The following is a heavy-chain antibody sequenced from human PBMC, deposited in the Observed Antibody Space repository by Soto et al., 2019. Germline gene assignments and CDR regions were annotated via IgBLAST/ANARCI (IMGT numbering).Heavy chain of an antibody. CDR3: ARADWQRRDWNDPFDY. Sequence: QGQLVESGGGLVRPGGSLRLSCEASGFTFSDYYMTWIRQAPGKGLEWVSYISSSGSVMYYTDSVKGQCTISRDNARNSLYLHIRSLRAEDTAVYYCARADWQRRDWNDPFDYWGQGTLVTVSS. V-gene: IGHV3-11*01. J-gene: IGHJ4*02. CDR1: GFTFSDYY. D-gene: IGHD1-1*01. CDR2: ISSSGSVM.